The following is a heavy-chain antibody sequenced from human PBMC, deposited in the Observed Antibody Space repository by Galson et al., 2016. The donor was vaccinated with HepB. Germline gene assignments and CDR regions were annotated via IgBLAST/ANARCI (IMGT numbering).Heavy chain of an antibody. CDR1: GFTFSIYA. CDR3: GKYEFDY. J-gene: IGHJ4*02. CDR2: IGSDGRST. D-gene: IGHD3-3*01. Sequence: SLRLSCAASGFTFSIYAMSWVRQAPGKGLEFVSAIGSDGRSTHYADSLRGRFTVSRDNSKNMLYLQMSSLRAEDTAVYYCGKYEFDYWGQGTLVTVSS. V-gene: IGHV3-64D*09.